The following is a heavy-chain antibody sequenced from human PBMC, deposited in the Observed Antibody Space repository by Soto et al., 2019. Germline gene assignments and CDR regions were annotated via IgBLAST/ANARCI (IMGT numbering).Heavy chain of an antibody. CDR3: ARRYGGNFDY. CDR2: IYYSGST. V-gene: IGHV4-59*01. Sequence: PSETLSLTCTVSGGSISSYYWSWIRQPPGKGLEWIGYIYYSGSTNYNPSLKSRVTISVDTSKNQFSLKLSSVTAADTAVYYCARRYGGNFDYWGQGTLVTFSS. CDR1: GGSISSYY. D-gene: IGHD3-16*01. J-gene: IGHJ4*02.